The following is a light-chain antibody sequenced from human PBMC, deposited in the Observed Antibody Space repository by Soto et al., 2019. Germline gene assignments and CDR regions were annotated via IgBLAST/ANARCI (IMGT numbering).Light chain of an antibody. CDR3: QQFNSYPIT. CDR2: AAS. Sequence: DLQMTESPSSLSAAGGDRVTITYRASQSISSYLNWYQQKPGKAPKLLIYAASSLQSGVPSRFSGSGSGAEFTLTIGGLQPDDFATYYCQQFNSYPITFGQGTRLEI. CDR1: QSISSY. J-gene: IGKJ5*01. V-gene: IGKV1-39*01.